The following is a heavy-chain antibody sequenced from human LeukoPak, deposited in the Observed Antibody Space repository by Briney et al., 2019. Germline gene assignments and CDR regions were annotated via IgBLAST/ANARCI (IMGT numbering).Heavy chain of an antibody. V-gene: IGHV1-46*01. CDR3: ATNLWFGELFAFDY. CDR2: INPSGGST. D-gene: IGHD3-10*01. CDR1: GYTFTSYY. Sequence: ASVKVSCKASGYTFTSYYMHWVRQAPGQGLEWMGIINPSGGSTSYAQKFQGRVTMTRDMSTSTAYMELSSLRSEDTAVYYCATNLWFGELFAFDYWGQGTLVTVSS. J-gene: IGHJ4*02.